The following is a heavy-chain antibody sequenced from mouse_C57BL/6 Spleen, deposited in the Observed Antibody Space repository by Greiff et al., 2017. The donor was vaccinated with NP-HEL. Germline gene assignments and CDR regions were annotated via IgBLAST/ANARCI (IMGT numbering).Heavy chain of an antibody. V-gene: IGHV1-4*01. J-gene: IGHJ2*01. Sequence: QVQLQQSGAELARPGASVKMSCKASGYTFTSYTMHWVKQRPGQGLEWIGYINPSSGYTKYNQKFKDKATLTADKSSSTAYMQLSSLTSEDSAVYYCARFYDGYNYFDYWGQGTTLTVSS. CDR3: ARFYDGYNYFDY. D-gene: IGHD2-3*01. CDR1: GYTFTSYT. CDR2: INPSSGYT.